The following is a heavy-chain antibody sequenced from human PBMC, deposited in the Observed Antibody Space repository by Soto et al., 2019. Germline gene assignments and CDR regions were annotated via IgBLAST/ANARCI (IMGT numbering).Heavy chain of an antibody. V-gene: IGHV1-18*01. J-gene: IGHJ4*02. D-gene: IGHD2-15*01. CDR3: ARDLGGWPGY. Sequence: GASVKVSCTASGYTFTSYGISWVRQAPGQGLEWMGWISAYNGNTNYAQKFQGRVTITRDTSASTAYMELSSLRSEDTAVYYCARDLGGWPGYWGQGTLVTVSS. CDR1: GYTFTSYG. CDR2: ISAYNGNT.